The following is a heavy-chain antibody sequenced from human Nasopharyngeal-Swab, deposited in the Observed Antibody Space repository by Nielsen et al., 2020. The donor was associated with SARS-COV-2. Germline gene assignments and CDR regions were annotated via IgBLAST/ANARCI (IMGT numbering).Heavy chain of an antibody. V-gene: IGHV3-7*05. J-gene: IGHJ4*02. CDR3: ARVAIAARDIDY. Sequence: VRQMPGKGLEWVANIKQDGSEKYYVDSVKSRFTISRDNAKNSLYLQMNSLRAEDTAVYYCARVAIAARDIDYWGQGTLVTVSS. CDR2: IKQDGSEK. D-gene: IGHD6-6*01.